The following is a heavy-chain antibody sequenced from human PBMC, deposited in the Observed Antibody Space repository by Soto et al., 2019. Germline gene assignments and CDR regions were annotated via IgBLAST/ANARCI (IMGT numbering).Heavy chain of an antibody. V-gene: IGHV1-2*02. CDR2: INPETGGT. CDR3: TRENIENSDGLYDAFDI. CDR1: GYTFTGYY. J-gene: IGHJ3*02. D-gene: IGHD2-15*01. Sequence: ASVKVSCKASGYTFTGYYVHWVREAPGQGLEWMGWINPETGGTSYAQKFQGRVTLSRDTSINTAYLELSSLRFDDTAVYYCTRENIENSDGLYDAFDIWGQGTTVTVS.